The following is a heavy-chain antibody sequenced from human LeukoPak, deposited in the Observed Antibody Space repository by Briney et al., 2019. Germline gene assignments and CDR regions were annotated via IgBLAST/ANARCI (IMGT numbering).Heavy chain of an antibody. D-gene: IGHD2-2*01. CDR1: GGSISSYY. Sequence: SETLSLTCTVSGGSISSYYWSWIRQPPGKGLEWIGYIYYSGSTNYNPSLKSRVTISVDTSKNQFSLKLSSVTAADTAVYYCARPYEGSCSSTSCGAFDIWGQGTMVTVSS. CDR2: IYYSGST. CDR3: ARPYEGSCSSTSCGAFDI. V-gene: IGHV4-59*01. J-gene: IGHJ3*02.